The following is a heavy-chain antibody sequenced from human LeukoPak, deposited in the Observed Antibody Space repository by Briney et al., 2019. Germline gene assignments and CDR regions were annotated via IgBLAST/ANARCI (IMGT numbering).Heavy chain of an antibody. D-gene: IGHD2-21*01. CDR2: IIPFFGTA. V-gene: IGHV1-69*01. J-gene: IGHJ5*02. CDR1: GGTFSSYA. CDR3: ARDLFGGDKFDP. Sequence: GSSVKVSCKASGGTFSSYAISWVRQAPGQGLEWMGGIIPFFGTANYAQKFQGRVTITADEPTSTAYMELSSLRSEDTAVYYCARDLFGGDKFDPWGQGTLVTVSS.